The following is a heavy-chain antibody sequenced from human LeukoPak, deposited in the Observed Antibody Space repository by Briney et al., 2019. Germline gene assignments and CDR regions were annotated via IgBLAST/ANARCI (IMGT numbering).Heavy chain of an antibody. Sequence: SGPTLVNPTQTLTLTCTFSGFSLSTSGMCVSWIRQPPGKALEWLALIDWDDDKYYSTSLKTRLTISKDTSKNQVVLTMTNMDPVDTATYYCARTTMVRGIPPDYYYGMDVWGKGTTVTVSS. CDR1: GFSLSTSGMC. V-gene: IGHV2-70*01. CDR2: IDWDDDK. CDR3: ARTTMVRGIPPDYYYGMDV. J-gene: IGHJ6*04. D-gene: IGHD3-10*01.